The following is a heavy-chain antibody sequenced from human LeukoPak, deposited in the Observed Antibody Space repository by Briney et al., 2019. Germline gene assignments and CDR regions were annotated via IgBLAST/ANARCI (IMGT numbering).Heavy chain of an antibody. CDR3: ARSPPIQQRFDY. V-gene: IGHV4-61*02. CDR2: IYTSGST. CDR1: GGSISSGSYY. Sequence: SETLSLTCTVSGGSISSGSYYWSWIRQPAGKGLEWIGRIYTSGSTNYNPSLKSRVTISVDTSKNQFSLKLSSVTAADTAVYYCARSPPIQQRFDYWGQGTLVTVSS. J-gene: IGHJ4*02. D-gene: IGHD1/OR15-1a*01.